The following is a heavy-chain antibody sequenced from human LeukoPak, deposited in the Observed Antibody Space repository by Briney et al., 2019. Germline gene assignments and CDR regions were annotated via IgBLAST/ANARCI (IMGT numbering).Heavy chain of an antibody. CDR1: GFTFSSYA. J-gene: IGHJ4*02. CDR3: PTSLRGYYFDY. D-gene: IGHD4-17*01. CDR2: ISGSGGST. Sequence: PGGSLRLSCAASGFTFSSYAMSWVRQAPGKGLEWVSAISGSGGSTYYADSVKGRFTISRDNAKNSLYLQMNSLRAEDTAVYYCPTSLRGYYFDYWGQGTLVTVSS. V-gene: IGHV3-23*01.